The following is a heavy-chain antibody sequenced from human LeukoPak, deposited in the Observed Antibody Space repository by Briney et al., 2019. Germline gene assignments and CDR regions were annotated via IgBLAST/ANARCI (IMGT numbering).Heavy chain of an antibody. CDR2: ISSSGSTI. D-gene: IGHD3-10*02. Sequence: GGSLRLSCAASGFTFSSYEMNWVRQAPGKGMEWVSYISSSGSTIYYADSVKGRFTISRDNAKNSLYLQMNSLRAEDTAVYYCAELGITMIGGVWGKGTTVTISS. CDR1: GFTFSSYE. CDR3: AELGITMIGGV. J-gene: IGHJ6*04. V-gene: IGHV3-48*03.